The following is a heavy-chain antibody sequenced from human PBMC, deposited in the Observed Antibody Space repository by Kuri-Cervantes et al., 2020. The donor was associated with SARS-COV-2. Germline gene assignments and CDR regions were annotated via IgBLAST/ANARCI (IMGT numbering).Heavy chain of an antibody. CDR2: IYTNGST. CDR1: GGSISSHY. Sequence: GSLRLSCTVSGGSISSHYWSWIRQPAGKGLEWIGRIYTNGSTNYNPSLKSRVTISVDTSKNQFSLKLSSVTAADTAVYYCASRYCSGGSCYGGPYYFDYWGQGTLVTVSS. V-gene: IGHV4-4*07. D-gene: IGHD2-15*01. CDR3: ASRYCSGGSCYGGPYYFDY. J-gene: IGHJ4*02.